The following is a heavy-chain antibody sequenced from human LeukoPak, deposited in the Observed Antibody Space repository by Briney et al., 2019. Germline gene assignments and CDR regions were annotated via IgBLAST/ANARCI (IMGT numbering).Heavy chain of an antibody. D-gene: IGHD3-22*01. CDR3: ARRYYSDSNGYRDAFDI. Sequence: SETLSLTCSVSGGSISTYYWSWIQRPPGKGLEWIGYIYYSGSTNYNPSLKSRVTISVDTSKNQFSLKLSSVTAADTAVYYCARRYYSDSNGYRDAFDIWGQGTMVTVSS. V-gene: IGHV4-59*08. CDR1: GGSISTYY. CDR2: IYYSGST. J-gene: IGHJ3*02.